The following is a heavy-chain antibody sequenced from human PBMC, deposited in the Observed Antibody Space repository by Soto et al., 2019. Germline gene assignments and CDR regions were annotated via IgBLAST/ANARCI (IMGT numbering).Heavy chain of an antibody. CDR2: TYYRSNWRH. CDR3: ARGVAGSGFDL. J-gene: IGHJ4*02. D-gene: IGHD6-19*01. CDR1: GDSVSSNTAA. Sequence: QVHLQQSGPGLVKPSQTLSLTCAISGDSVSSNTAAWNWIRSSPSRGLEWLGRTYYRSNWRHDYAVSVKSRITVTPDTSKNHFSLQLNSVTPDDTAVYYCARGVAGSGFDLWGQGTLVTVSS. V-gene: IGHV6-1*01.